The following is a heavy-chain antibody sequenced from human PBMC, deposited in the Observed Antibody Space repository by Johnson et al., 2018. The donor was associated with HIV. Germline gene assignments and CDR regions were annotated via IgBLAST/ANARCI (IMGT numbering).Heavy chain of an antibody. J-gene: IGHJ3*02. CDR2: ISSSGST. V-gene: IGHV3-11*05. CDR3: ARVGYYGSGSYSDAFDI. CDR1: GFSFGDYY. D-gene: IGHD3-10*01. Sequence: VQLVESGGGLVEPGGSLRLSCTASGFSFGDYYMSWIRQAPGKGLEWVSYISSSGSTGYADSVKGRFTISRDNAKNSLYLQMNSLRAEDTALYYCARVGYYGSGSYSDAFDIWGQGTMVTVSS.